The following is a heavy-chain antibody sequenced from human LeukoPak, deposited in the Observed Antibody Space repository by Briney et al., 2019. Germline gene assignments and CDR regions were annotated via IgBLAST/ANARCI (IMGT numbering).Heavy chain of an antibody. CDR1: GFSLSTTEVR. Sequence: SGPTLVKPTQTLTLTCTFSGFSLSTTEVRVGWIRQPPGKALEWLAVIYWVGDKYYNPSLKRRLTITQATSKNQVVLTMTNMGPVDTATYYCTHRVTGRGISNWGQETLVTVSS. J-gene: IGHJ4*02. D-gene: IGHD1-14*01. V-gene: IGHV2-5*02. CDR2: IYWVGDK. CDR3: THRVTGRGISN.